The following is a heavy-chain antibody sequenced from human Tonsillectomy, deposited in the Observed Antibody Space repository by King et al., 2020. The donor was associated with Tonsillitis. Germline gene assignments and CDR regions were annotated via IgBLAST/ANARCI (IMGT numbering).Heavy chain of an antibody. CDR3: ARAGGSYSFDY. V-gene: IGHV4-59*01. CDR2: VYYSGSP. J-gene: IGHJ4*02. Sequence: QLQESGPGLVKPSETLSLTCTVSGDSISTYSWSWIRQPPGKGLEWIVYVYYSGSPNYNPSLKSRVTKSVDPPKKQFSLILSSVTAADTPVYYCARAGGSYSFDYWGQGTLVTVSS. CDR1: GDSISTYS. D-gene: IGHD1-26*01.